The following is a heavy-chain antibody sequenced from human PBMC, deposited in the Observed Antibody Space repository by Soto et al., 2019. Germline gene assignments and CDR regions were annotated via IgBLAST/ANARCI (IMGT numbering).Heavy chain of an antibody. D-gene: IGHD3-16*02. Sequence: QVQLVQSGAEVKKPGASVKVSCKASGYTFTGYYMHWVRQAPGQGLEWMGWINPNSGGTNYAQKFQGRVTMTRDTSISTAYMELSKLRSDDTAVYYCACPGELSSIWAPFVLGPNDFDIWGQGTMVTVSS. J-gene: IGHJ3*02. CDR1: GYTFTGYY. CDR2: INPNSGGT. V-gene: IGHV1-2*02. CDR3: ACPGELSSIWAPFVLGPNDFDI.